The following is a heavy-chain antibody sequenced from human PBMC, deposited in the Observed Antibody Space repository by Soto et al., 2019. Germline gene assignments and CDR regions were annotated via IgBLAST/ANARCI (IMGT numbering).Heavy chain of an antibody. J-gene: IGHJ4*02. Sequence: GESLKISCKGSGYSFTSYWIGWVRQMPGKGLEWMGIIYPGDSDTRYSPSFQGQVTISADKSISTAYLQWSSLKASDTAMYYCARGDDYYDSSGYYYDIDYWGQGTLVTVSS. V-gene: IGHV5-51*01. D-gene: IGHD3-22*01. CDR2: IYPGDSDT. CDR3: ARGDDYYDSSGYYYDIDY. CDR1: GYSFTSYW.